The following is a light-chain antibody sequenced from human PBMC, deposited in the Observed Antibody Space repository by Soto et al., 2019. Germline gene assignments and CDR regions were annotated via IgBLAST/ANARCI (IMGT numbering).Light chain of an antibody. J-gene: IGKJ1*01. CDR2: AAS. CDR1: QGINSY. Sequence: DIQLTQSPSVLSASVGDRVTITCRASQGINSYLAWYQQKPGKVPKLLIYAASTLHSGVPSRFSGSGSGTEFTLTISSLQPEDFATYYCQQLNSYPRTFGQGTKVEIK. V-gene: IGKV1-9*01. CDR3: QQLNSYPRT.